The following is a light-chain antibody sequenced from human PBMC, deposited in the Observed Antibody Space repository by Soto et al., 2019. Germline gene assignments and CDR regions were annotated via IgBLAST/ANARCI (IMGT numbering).Light chain of an antibody. V-gene: IGLV1-51*01. CDR1: SSNIGKNY. J-gene: IGLJ2*01. CDR2: DTN. Sequence: QSVLTQPPSVSAAPGQKVTISCSGASSNIGKNYVSWYQQLPGTAPKPLIFDTNKRSSGIPDRFSGSKSGTSAALDITALQTGDEADYYCGTWDTSLSAVVFGGGTKLTVL. CDR3: GTWDTSLSAVV.